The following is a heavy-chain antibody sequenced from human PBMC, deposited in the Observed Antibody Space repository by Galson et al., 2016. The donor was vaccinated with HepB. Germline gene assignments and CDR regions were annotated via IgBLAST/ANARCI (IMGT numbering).Heavy chain of an antibody. CDR1: GYILANYG. D-gene: IGHD1-14*01. V-gene: IGHV1-18*01. J-gene: IGHJ4*02. CDR3: SRGPDPASY. CDR2: VSPSQGNT. Sequence: SVKLSCKASGYILANYGIPWVREAPGQGLEWVGCVSPSQGNTKYAQTFQDRVTMTTDTSTNTAYMEMRRLQFDDTAIYYCSRGPDPASYWGQGTLVTVSS.